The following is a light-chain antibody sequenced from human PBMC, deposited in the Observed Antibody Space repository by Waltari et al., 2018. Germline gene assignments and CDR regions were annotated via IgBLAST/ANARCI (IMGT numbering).Light chain of an antibody. CDR1: QSIRST. V-gene: IGKV3-15*01. Sequence: EIVMTQSPATLSVFPGERATLSCRASQSIRSTLAWYQHKPGQPPRLLIYGASTRATGIPARFSGSGSGTEFTLTISSLQSEDFAVYFCQQYDNWLGTFGQGTKVEIK. CDR2: GAS. CDR3: QQYDNWLGT. J-gene: IGKJ1*01.